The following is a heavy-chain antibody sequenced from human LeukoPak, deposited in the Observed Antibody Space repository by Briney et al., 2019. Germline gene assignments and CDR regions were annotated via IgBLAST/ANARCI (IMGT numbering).Heavy chain of an antibody. CDR2: IHYSGST. V-gene: IGHV4-59*11. Sequence: SETLSLTCTVSGGSISSHYWSWIRQPPGKGLEGIGYIHYSGSTNYNPSLKSRVTMSVDTSNNQFSLKLSSVTAADTAVYYCARVPRDGYIQNDSWGQGTLVTVSS. CDR1: GGSISSHY. J-gene: IGHJ4*02. CDR3: ARVPRDGYIQNDS. D-gene: IGHD5-24*01.